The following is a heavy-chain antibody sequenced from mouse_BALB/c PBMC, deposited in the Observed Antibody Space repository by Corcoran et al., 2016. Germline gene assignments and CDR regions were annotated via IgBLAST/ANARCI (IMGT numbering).Heavy chain of an antibody. V-gene: IGHV9-3-1*01. Sequence: QIQLVQSGPELKKPGETVKISCKASGYTFTNYGMNWVKQAPGKGLKWMGWINTYTGEPTYADDFKGRFAFSLETSASTAYLQINNRKNEDTATYVCARAPLHYYAMDYWGQGTSVTVSS. J-gene: IGHJ4*01. D-gene: IGHD6-1*01. CDR3: ARAPLHYYAMDY. CDR1: GYTFTNYG. CDR2: INTYTGEP.